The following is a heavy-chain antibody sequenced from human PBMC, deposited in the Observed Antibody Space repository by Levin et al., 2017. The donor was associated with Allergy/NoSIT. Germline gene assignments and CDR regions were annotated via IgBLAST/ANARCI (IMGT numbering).Heavy chain of an antibody. CDR3: ARGRDYYGSGSFNWFDP. CDR2: INHSGST. CDR1: GGSFNGYY. J-gene: IGHJ5*02. V-gene: IGHV4-34*01. D-gene: IGHD3-10*01. Sequence: RPSETLSLTCAVYGGSFNGYYWSWIRQPPGKGLEWIGEINHSGSTNCNPSLKSRVTISVDTSKNQFSLKLSSVTAADTAVYYCARGRDYYGSGSFNWFDPWGQGTLVTVSS.